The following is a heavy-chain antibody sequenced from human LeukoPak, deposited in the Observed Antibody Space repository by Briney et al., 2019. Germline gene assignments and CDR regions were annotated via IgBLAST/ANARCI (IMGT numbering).Heavy chain of an antibody. CDR3: ARGGVAAKYYFDY. D-gene: IGHD3-10*01. V-gene: IGHV4-59*11. CDR1: GGSISPLY. Sequence: PSETLSLTCTVSGGSISPLYWSWIRQPPGKGLELIGYIYYSGTTNYNPSLKSRVTLSVDTSKNQFSLTLGSVTAADTAVYYCARGGVAAKYYFDYWGQGTLVTVSS. J-gene: IGHJ4*02. CDR2: IYYSGTT.